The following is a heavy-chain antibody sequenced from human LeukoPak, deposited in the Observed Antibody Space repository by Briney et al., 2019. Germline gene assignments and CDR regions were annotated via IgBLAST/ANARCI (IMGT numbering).Heavy chain of an antibody. Sequence: ASVTVSFKASGYTYTTDGISWVRQAPGQGVEWMGWIDTYSGKTNYAQKFQGRVTMTSDTSTSTAYMELRSLRSDDTAVYYCARDRGIAEADSFDHWGQGTLVTVSS. CDR3: ARDRGIAEADSFDH. V-gene: IGHV1-18*01. CDR2: IDTYSGKT. J-gene: IGHJ5*02. D-gene: IGHD6-13*01. CDR1: GYTYTTDG.